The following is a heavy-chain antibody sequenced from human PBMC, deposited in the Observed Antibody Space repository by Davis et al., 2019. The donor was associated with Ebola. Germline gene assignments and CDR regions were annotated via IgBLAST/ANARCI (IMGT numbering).Heavy chain of an antibody. J-gene: IGHJ4*02. D-gene: IGHD3-9*01. CDR2: ITWNSGTI. CDR1: GFTFDDYA. CDR3: ARNYDILTGFDY. Sequence: GGSLRLSCATSGFTFDDYAMHWVRQGPGKGLEWVSGITWNSGTIDYAASVKGRFTISRDNAKNSLYLQMNSLRVEDTAVYYCARNYDILTGFDYWGQGALVTVSS. V-gene: IGHV3-9*01.